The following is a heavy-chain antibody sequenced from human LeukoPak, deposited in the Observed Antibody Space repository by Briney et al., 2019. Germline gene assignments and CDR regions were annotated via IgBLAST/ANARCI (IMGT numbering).Heavy chain of an antibody. V-gene: IGHV4-39*01. CDR2: IYYSGYT. CDR1: GGSISSSSYY. D-gene: IGHD3-22*01. Sequence: SETLSLTCTVSGGSISSSSYYWGWIRQPPGKGLEWIGSIYYSGYTYYNPSLKSRVTIPVDTSKNQLSLKLSSVTAAGTAVHYCATHYYDSSGYYPWYFDYWGQGTLVTVSS. CDR3: ATHYYDSSGYYPWYFDY. J-gene: IGHJ4*02.